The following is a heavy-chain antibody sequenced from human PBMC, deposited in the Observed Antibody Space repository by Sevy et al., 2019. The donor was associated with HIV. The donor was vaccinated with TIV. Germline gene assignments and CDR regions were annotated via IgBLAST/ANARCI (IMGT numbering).Heavy chain of an antibody. V-gene: IGHV3-30-3*01. CDR2: VSSDGSEI. CDR1: GFTFSTYA. J-gene: IGHJ4*02. Sequence: GGYLRLSCAVSGFTFSTYAMHWVRQAPGKGLECVAIVSSDGSEINYADSVKGRFTISRDNSRNTLYLQMNSLRTEDTSLDYCARDQLGSIDYWGQGTLVTVSS. D-gene: IGHD7-27*01. CDR3: ARDQLGSIDY.